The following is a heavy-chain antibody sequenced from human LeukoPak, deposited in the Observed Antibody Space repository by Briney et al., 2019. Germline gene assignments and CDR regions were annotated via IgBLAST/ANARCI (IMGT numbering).Heavy chain of an antibody. D-gene: IGHD2-2*01. CDR1: GFTFSSYA. Sequence: PGGSLRLSCAASGFTFSSYAMSWVRQAPGKGLEWVSAISGSGGSTYYADSVKGRFTISRDNSKNTLYLQMNSLRAEDTAVYYCAKVGSTSLYYYYYKDVWGKGTTVTVSS. CDR3: AKVGSTSLYYYYYKDV. V-gene: IGHV3-23*01. J-gene: IGHJ6*03. CDR2: ISGSGGST.